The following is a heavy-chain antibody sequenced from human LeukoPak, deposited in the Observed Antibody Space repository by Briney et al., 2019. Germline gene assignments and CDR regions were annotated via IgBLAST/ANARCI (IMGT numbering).Heavy chain of an antibody. CDR1: GYTFTSYD. J-gene: IGHJ6*02. CDR3: ARGGISPPYYYGMDV. V-gene: IGHV1-8*01. Sequence: ASVKVSCKASGYTFTSYDINWVRQATGQGLEWMGWMNSNSGNTGYAQKFQGRVTMTRNTSISTAYMELSSLRSEDTAVYYCARGGISPPYYYGMDVWGQGTTVTVSS. D-gene: IGHD2/OR15-2a*01. CDR2: MNSNSGNT.